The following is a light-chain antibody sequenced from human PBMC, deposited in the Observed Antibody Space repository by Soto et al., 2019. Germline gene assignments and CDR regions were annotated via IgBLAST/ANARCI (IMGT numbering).Light chain of an antibody. Sequence: QSALTQPASVSGSPGQSITISCTGTSSDVGGYNYVSWYQQHPGKAPKLMIYDVTDRPSGVSDRFSGSKSGNTASLTISGLQAEDEAHYYCSSSTRSNTYMVFGGGTKLTVL. V-gene: IGLV2-14*01. CDR3: SSSTRSNTYMV. CDR2: DVT. CDR1: SSDVGGYNY. J-gene: IGLJ2*01.